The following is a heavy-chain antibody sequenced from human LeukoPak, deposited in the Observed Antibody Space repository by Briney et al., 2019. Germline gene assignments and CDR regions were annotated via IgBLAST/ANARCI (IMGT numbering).Heavy chain of an antibody. Sequence: GGSLRLSCAASGFTSSSYAMSWVRQAPGKGLEWVSAISGSGGSTYYADSVKGRFTISRENSKNTLYLQMNSLRAEDTAVYYCAKDTYSSGWYPYWGQGTLVTVSS. J-gene: IGHJ4*02. V-gene: IGHV3-23*01. D-gene: IGHD6-19*01. CDR2: ISGSGGST. CDR3: AKDTYSSGWYPY. CDR1: GFTSSSYA.